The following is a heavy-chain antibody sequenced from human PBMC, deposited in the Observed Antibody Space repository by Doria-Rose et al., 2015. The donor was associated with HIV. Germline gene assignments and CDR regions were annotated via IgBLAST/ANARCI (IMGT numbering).Heavy chain of an antibody. CDR1: GVSLSSPGMG. D-gene: IGHD6-13*01. V-gene: IGHV2-26*01. CDR2: IFSDDER. CDR3: ARIKSSRWYHKYYFDF. Sequence: QVQLVQSGPVLVKPTETLTLTCTASGVSLSSPGMGVSWIRQPPGKALEWLANIFSDDERSYKTSLKSRLTISRRTSKSQVVLTMTDMDPVDTATYYCARIKSSRWYHKYYFDFWGQGTLDIVSA. J-gene: IGHJ4*02.